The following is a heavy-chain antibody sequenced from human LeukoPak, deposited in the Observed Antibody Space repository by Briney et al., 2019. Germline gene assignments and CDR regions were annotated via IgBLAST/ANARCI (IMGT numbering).Heavy chain of an antibody. CDR3: AKPVTPTSYYYGMDV. V-gene: IGHV3-23*01. CDR2: ISGSGGST. CDR1: GFTFSSYA. J-gene: IGHJ6*02. D-gene: IGHD4-23*01. Sequence: GGSLRLSCAASGFTFSSYAMSWVRQAPGKGLEWVSAISGSGGSTYYADSVKGRFTISRDNSKNTLYLQMNSLRAEDTAVYYCAKPVTPTSYYYGMDVWGQGTTVTVSS.